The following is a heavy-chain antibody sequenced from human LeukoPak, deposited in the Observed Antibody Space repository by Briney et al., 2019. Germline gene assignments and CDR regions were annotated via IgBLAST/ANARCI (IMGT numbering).Heavy chain of an antibody. D-gene: IGHD1-26*01. CDR2: IRFDGSST. V-gene: IGHV3-30*02. CDR3: AKPSGNCVDY. Sequence: GGSLRLSCGASGFSFSDYAMHWVRQAPGKGLEWVAFIRFDGSSTDYADSVKGRFTISRDNSKNTLFLQLNSLRPDDTGVYFCAKPSGNCVDYWGQGTLVTVSS. CDR1: GFSFSDYA. J-gene: IGHJ4*02.